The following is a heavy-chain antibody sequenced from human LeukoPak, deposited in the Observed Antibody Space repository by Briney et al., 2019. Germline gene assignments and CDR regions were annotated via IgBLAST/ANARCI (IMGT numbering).Heavy chain of an antibody. J-gene: IGHJ4*02. CDR3: ARHASEDYDILTGYSFDY. CDR1: GGSISSSSYY. Sequence: PSETLSLTCTVSGGSISSSSYYWGWIRQPPGKGLEWIGSIYYSGSTYYNPSLKSRVTISVDTSKNQFSLKLSSVTAADTAAYYCARHASEDYDILTGYSFDYWGQGTLVTVSS. V-gene: IGHV4-39*01. CDR2: IYYSGST. D-gene: IGHD3-9*01.